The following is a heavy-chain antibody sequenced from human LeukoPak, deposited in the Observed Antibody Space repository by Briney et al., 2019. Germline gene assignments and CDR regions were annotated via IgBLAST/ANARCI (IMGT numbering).Heavy chain of an antibody. J-gene: IGHJ3*02. CDR1: GFTFSSYG. Sequence: GGSLRLSCAASGFTFSSYGMHWVRQAPGKGLEWVAFIRYDGSNKYYADSVKGRFTISRDNSKNTLYLQMNSLRAEDTAVYYCAKCLFMGQQPSEAFHIWGQGTMVTVSS. V-gene: IGHV3-30*02. CDR2: IRYDGSNK. CDR3: AKCLFMGQQPSEAFHI. D-gene: IGHD6-13*01.